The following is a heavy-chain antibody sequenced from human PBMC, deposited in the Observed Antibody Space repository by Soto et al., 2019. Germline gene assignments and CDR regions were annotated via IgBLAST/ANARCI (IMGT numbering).Heavy chain of an antibody. J-gene: IGHJ4*02. Sequence: QVQLQQWGAGLLKPSETLSLTCAVYGGSFSGYYWSWIRQPPGKGLEWIGEINHSGSTNYNPSLKRLDAISVDPSTNQFSLKLSSVTAAVTAVYYCARGVPPNGVRGLSFRDFDYWGQGTLVTVSS. D-gene: IGHD3-10*01. CDR2: INHSGST. CDR1: GGSFSGYY. CDR3: ARGVPPNGVRGLSFRDFDY. V-gene: IGHV4-34*01.